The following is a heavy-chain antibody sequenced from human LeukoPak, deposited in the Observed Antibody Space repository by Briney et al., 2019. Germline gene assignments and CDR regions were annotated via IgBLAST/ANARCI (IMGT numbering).Heavy chain of an antibody. CDR3: ARIGGRLVHVHYYLDY. CDR2: MSASGGST. J-gene: IGHJ4*02. CDR1: GFTFTNYA. V-gene: IGHV3-23*01. D-gene: IGHD2-15*01. Sequence: SGGSLRLSCAASGFTFTNYAMSWVSQAPGKGVEWVSAMSASGGSTYYADSVKGRFTISRDNSKNTLYLQMNSLRAEDTALYYCARIGGRLVHVHYYLDYSGQGTLVTVSS.